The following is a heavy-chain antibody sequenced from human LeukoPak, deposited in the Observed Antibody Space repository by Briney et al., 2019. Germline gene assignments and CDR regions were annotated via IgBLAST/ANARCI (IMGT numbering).Heavy chain of an antibody. V-gene: IGHV3-11*01. J-gene: IGHJ5*02. Sequence: GGSLSLSCAASGFTFNDYYMSWIRQAPGKGREWLSYINIGGTNTHYADSVKGQFTISRDNAKKSLYLEMNNLRAEDTAVYYCATDGPGFDTWGQGVLVTVSS. CDR3: ATDGPGFDT. CDR2: INIGGTNT. CDR1: GFTFNDYY.